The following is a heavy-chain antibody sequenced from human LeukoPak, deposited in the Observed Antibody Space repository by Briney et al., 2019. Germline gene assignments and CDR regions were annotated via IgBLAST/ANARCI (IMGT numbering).Heavy chain of an antibody. J-gene: IGHJ4*02. V-gene: IGHV1-2*02. CDR3: ARGEVLYCGGDCYSDGQAIYYFDY. CDR1: GYTFTGYY. CDR2: INPNSGGT. D-gene: IGHD2-21*02. Sequence: ASVKVSCKASGYTFTGYYMHWVRQAPGQGLEWMGWINPNSGGTNYAQKFQGRVTMTRDTSISTAYVELSRLRSDDTAVYYCARGEVLYCGGDCYSDGQAIYYFDYWGQGTLVTVSS.